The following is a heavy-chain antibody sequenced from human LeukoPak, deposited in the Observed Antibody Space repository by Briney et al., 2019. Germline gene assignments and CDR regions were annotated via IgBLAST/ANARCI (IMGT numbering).Heavy chain of an antibody. CDR1: GFTFSSYS. J-gene: IGHJ4*02. D-gene: IGHD6-13*01. V-gene: IGHV3-21*01. Sequence: GGSLRLSCAASGFTFSSYSMNWVRQAPGRGLEWVSSISSSSSYIYYADSVKGRFTISRDNAKNSLYLQMNSLRAEDTAVYYCARDQMAAAAALDYWGQGTLVTVSS. CDR3: ARDQMAAAAALDY. CDR2: ISSSSSYI.